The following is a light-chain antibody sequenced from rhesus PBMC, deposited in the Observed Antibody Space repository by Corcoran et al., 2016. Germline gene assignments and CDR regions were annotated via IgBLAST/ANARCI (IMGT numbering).Light chain of an antibody. CDR3: QQRNSYPRT. V-gene: IGKV1-38*01. J-gene: IGKJ1*01. Sequence: DIQLTQSPSSLSASVGDRVTITCRASQGISSYLAWYQQKSGKAPKLLIYDASNLQSGVPSRFSGSGLGTEFSLTISSLQPEDFATYYCQQRNSYPRTFGQGTKVEIK. CDR2: DAS. CDR1: QGISSY.